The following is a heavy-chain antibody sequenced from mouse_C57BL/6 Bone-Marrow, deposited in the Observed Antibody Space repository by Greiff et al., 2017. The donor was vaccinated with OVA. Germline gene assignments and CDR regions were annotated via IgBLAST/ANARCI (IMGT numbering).Heavy chain of an antibody. J-gene: IGHJ3*01. CDR3: ARVEAQAPAWFAY. V-gene: IGHV1-81*01. D-gene: IGHD3-2*02. Sequence: QVQLQQSGAELARPGASVKLSCKASGYTFTSYGISWVKQRTGQGLEWIGEIYPRSGNTYYNEKFKGKATLTADKSSSTAYMELRSLTSEDSAVYFCARVEAQAPAWFAYWGQGTLVTVSA. CDR1: GYTFTSYG. CDR2: IYPRSGNT.